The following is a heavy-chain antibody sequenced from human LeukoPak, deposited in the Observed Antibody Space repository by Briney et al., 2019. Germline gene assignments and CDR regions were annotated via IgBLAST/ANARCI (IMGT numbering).Heavy chain of an antibody. D-gene: IGHD6-19*01. CDR2: IKQDGSEK. CDR1: GFTFSSYW. J-gene: IGHJ6*02. CDR3: ARTRIAVAGVPYYYYGMDV. V-gene: IGHV3-7*01. Sequence: GGSLRLSCAASGFTFSSYWMSWVRQVPGKGLEWVANIKQDGSEKYYVDSVKGRFTISRDNAKNSLYLQMNSLRAEDTAVYYCARTRIAVAGVPYYYYGMDVWGQGTTVTVSS.